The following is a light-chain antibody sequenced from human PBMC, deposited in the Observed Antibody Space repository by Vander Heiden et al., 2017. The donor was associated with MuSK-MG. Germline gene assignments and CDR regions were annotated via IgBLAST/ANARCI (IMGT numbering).Light chain of an antibody. Sequence: QPALPQPASLSGPAGQSITISCTGSMIDYSGYTYVSWYQQHVDKAPKLVIYGVNKRPSWVSDRFSGGKSGDTASLTISALHSEDEAFYFCSSFLSRAKVVFGGGTTLTVL. CDR1: MIDYSGYTY. V-gene: IGLV2-14*01. CDR3: SSFLSRAKVV. CDR2: GVN. J-gene: IGLJ2*01.